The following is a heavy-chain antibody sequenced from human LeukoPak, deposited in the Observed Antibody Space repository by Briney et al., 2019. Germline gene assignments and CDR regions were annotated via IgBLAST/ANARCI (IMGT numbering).Heavy chain of an antibody. Sequence: PSETLSLTCTVSGDSISSSNCYWGWIRQPPGKGLEWIGSIYYSGSTYYNPSLKSRVTISVDKSKNQFSLKLNSVTAADTAVYYCARNRYYYGSGSYGVPNWFDPWGQGTLVTVSS. CDR2: IYYSGST. CDR3: ARNRYYYGSGSYGVPNWFDP. J-gene: IGHJ5*02. V-gene: IGHV4-39*01. CDR1: GDSISSSNCY. D-gene: IGHD3-10*01.